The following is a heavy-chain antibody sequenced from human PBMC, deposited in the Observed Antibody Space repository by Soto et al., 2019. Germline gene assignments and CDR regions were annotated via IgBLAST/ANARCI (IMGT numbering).Heavy chain of an antibody. CDR3: ARGPKCIGYCSRTIRRGFDP. CDR2: INHSGST. J-gene: IGHJ5*02. D-gene: IGHD2-2*01. Sequence: SETLSLTCAVYGGSFSGYYWSWIRQPPGKGLEWIGEINHSGSTNYNPSLKSRVTISVDTSKNQFSLKLSSVTAADTAVYYCARGPKCIGYCSRTIRRGFDPWGPGTLVTV. CDR1: GGSFSGYY. V-gene: IGHV4-34*01.